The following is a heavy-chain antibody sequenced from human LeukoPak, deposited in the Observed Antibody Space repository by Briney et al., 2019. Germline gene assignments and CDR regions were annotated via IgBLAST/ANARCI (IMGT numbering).Heavy chain of an antibody. V-gene: IGHV3-23*01. CDR1: GFTLSSYA. Sequence: PGGSLRLSCTASGFTLSSYAMSWVRQAPGEGLEWVSTISGSADNTNYAEAVKGRFTISRDNSKNTMYLQMNSLRAEDTAVYYCARDRDGYPGYWGQGTLVTVSS. CDR2: ISGSADNT. CDR3: ARDRDGYPGY. J-gene: IGHJ4*02. D-gene: IGHD5-24*01.